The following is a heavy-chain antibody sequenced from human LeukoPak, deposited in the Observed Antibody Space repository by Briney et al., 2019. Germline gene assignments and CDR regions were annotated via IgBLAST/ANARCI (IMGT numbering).Heavy chain of an antibody. J-gene: IGHJ6*03. CDR2: ISSSSTTI. V-gene: IGHV3-48*01. CDR3: ARARQQSDVWAWGQPRTYYYMDV. D-gene: IGHD3-3*01. CDR1: GFPFSGYR. Sequence: GGSLRLSCAASGFPFSGYRMNWVRQAPGKGLEWISYISSSSTTIQYADSVMGRFTISRDNTENSLYLQMNSLRAEDTAVYYCARARQQSDVWAWGQPRTYYYMDVWGQGTTVTVSS.